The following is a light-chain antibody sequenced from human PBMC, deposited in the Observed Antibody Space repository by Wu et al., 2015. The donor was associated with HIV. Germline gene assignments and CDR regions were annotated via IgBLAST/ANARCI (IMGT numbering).Light chain of an antibody. CDR1: QSVGTS. CDR2: NAS. V-gene: IGKV3-11*01. J-gene: IGKJ4*01. Sequence: EIVLTQSPATPSLSPGERATLSCRASQSVGTSLAWYQQKPGQSPRLLIYNASKRATGIPPRFSGFGSGTDFTLTITSLESEDFALYYCQHRQNWPLTFGGGTKVEIK. CDR3: QHRQNWPLT.